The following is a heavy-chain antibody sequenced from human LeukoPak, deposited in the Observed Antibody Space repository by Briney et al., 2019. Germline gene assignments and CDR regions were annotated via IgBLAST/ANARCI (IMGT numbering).Heavy chain of an antibody. CDR3: AKDSVQRNGVFDAFDI. J-gene: IGHJ3*02. V-gene: IGHV3-23*01. D-gene: IGHD2-8*01. CDR1: GFTFSDYA. CDR2: IGGGGRTT. Sequence: PGGSLRLSCTASGFTFSDYAMNWVRQAPGKGLEWVSHIGGGGRTTDYADAVKGRFTVSRDNSKNTPYLQINSLRADDTAVFYCAKDSVQRNGVFDAFDIWGQGTMVTVSS.